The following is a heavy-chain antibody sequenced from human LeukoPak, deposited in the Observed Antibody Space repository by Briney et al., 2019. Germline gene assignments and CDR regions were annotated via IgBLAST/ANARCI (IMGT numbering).Heavy chain of an antibody. Sequence: PGGSLRLSCAASGFTFSSYWMHWVRQAPGKGLVWVSRINSDGSSTSYAGSVKGRFTISRDNAKNSLYLQMNSLRAEDTAVYYCARERAYYYGLHDAFDIWGQGTMVTVSS. V-gene: IGHV3-74*01. CDR3: ARERAYYYGLHDAFDI. CDR1: GFTFSSYW. CDR2: INSDGSST. D-gene: IGHD3-10*01. J-gene: IGHJ3*02.